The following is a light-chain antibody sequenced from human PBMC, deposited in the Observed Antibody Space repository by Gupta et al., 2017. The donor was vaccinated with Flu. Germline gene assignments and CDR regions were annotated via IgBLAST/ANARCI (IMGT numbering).Light chain of an antibody. J-gene: IGKJ2*01. CDR3: QQSYSIPHT. CDR1: QSISSY. Sequence: DIQMTQSPSYLSASAGDRVTITCRASQSISSYLNWYQQKPGKAPKVLIYAASSLQSGVPSRFSGSGSGTDFTLTISSLQPEDFATYYCQQSYSIPHTFGQGTKVEIK. V-gene: IGKV1-39*01. CDR2: AAS.